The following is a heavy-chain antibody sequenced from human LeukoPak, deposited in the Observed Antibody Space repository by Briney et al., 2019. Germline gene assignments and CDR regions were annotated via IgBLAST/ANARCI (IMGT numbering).Heavy chain of an antibody. D-gene: IGHD2-15*01. CDR1: GYTFTSYG. J-gene: IGHJ4*02. CDR3: ARDPSLFGGSCLLDY. CDR2: ISAYNGNT. V-gene: IGHV1-18*01. Sequence: ASVKVSCKASGYTFTSYGISWVRQAPGQGLEWMGWISAYNGNTNYAQKLQGRVTMTTDTSTSTAYMELRSLRSDDTAMYYCARDPSLFGGSCLLDYWGQGTLVTVSS.